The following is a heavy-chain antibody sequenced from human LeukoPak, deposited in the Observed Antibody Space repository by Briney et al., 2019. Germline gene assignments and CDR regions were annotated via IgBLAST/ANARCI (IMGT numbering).Heavy chain of an antibody. Sequence: SETLSLTCTVSGGSISSYYWSWIRQPPGKGLEWIGYTYYSGSTNYNPSLKSRVTISVDTSKNQFSLKLSSVTAVDTAVYYCARHKGFLEWLPHDAFDIWGQGTMVTVSS. J-gene: IGHJ3*02. CDR1: GGSISSYY. CDR3: ARHKGFLEWLPHDAFDI. D-gene: IGHD3-3*01. CDR2: TYYSGST. V-gene: IGHV4-59*08.